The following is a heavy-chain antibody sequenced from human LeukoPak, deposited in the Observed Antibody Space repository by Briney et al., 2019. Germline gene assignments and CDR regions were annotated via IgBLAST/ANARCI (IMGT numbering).Heavy chain of an antibody. CDR3: AKGHPDILTAAEGFDP. J-gene: IGHJ5*02. V-gene: IGHV3-23*01. D-gene: IGHD3-9*01. CDR1: GFTFSSYA. Sequence: GSLRLSCAASGFTFSSYAMSWVRQAPGKGLEWVSAISGSGGSTYYADSVKGRFTISRDNSKNTLYLQMNSLRAEDTAVYYCAKGHPDILTAAEGFDPWGQGTLVTVSS. CDR2: ISGSGGST.